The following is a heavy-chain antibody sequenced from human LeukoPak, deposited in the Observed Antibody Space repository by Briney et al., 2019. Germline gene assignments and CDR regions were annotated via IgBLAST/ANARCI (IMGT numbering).Heavy chain of an antibody. CDR3: ARVNGDYVAFDY. CDR2: IYYSGST. J-gene: IGHJ4*02. Sequence: PSQTLSLTCTVSGGSISSGDYYWRWIRQPPGKGLEWIGYIYYSGSTYYNPSLKSRVTISVDTSKNQFSLKLSSVTAADTAVYYCARVNGDYVAFDYWGQGTLVTVSS. CDR1: GGSISSGDYY. D-gene: IGHD4-17*01. V-gene: IGHV4-30-4*01.